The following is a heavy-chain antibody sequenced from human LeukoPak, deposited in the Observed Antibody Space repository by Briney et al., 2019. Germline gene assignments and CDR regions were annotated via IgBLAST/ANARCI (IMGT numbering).Heavy chain of an antibody. D-gene: IGHD3-9*01. Sequence: PSETLSLTCSFSGYSISSGYYWGWIRQPPGQGLEWIGNIYHSGSTYYNPSLKSRVTISVDTSKKQFSLKLSSVTAADTAVYYCARLTGYSSESWFDPWGQGTLVTVSS. V-gene: IGHV4-38-2*01. CDR2: IYHSGST. CDR3: ARLTGYSSESWFDP. CDR1: GYSISSGYY. J-gene: IGHJ5*02.